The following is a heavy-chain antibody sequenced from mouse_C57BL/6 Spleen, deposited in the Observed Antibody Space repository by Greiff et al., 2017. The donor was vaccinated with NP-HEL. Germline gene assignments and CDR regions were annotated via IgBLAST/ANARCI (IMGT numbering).Heavy chain of an antibody. J-gene: IGHJ3*01. Sequence: QVQLQQSGAELAKPGASVKLSCKASGYTFTSYWMHWVKQRPGQGLEWIGYINPSSGYTKYNQKFKDKATLTADKSSSTAYMQLSSLTYEDSAVYYCARPLYDYDGGPWFAYWGQGTLVTVSA. CDR2: INPSSGYT. V-gene: IGHV1-7*01. D-gene: IGHD2-4*01. CDR1: GYTFTSYW. CDR3: ARPLYDYDGGPWFAY.